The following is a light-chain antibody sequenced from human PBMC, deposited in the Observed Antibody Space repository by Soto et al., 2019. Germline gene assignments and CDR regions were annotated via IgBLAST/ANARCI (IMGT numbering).Light chain of an antibody. V-gene: IGLV2-23*03. J-gene: IGLJ2*01. Sequence: QSALTQPASVSGSPGQSITISCTGTSSDVGSYNLVSWYQQHTGKAPKLMIYEGSKRPTGVSNRFSGSKSGNTASLTISGLQAEDEADYYCCSYAGSSTFVVFGGGTTLTVL. CDR2: EGS. CDR1: SSDVGSYNL. CDR3: CSYAGSSTFVV.